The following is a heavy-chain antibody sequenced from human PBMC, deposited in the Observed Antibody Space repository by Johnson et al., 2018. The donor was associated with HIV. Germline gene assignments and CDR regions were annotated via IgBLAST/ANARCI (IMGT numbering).Heavy chain of an antibody. CDR2: IGTAGDT. V-gene: IGHV3-13*01. CDR1: GFTFSSYD. D-gene: IGHD3-3*01. J-gene: IGHJ3*02. Sequence: VQLVECGGGLVQPGGSLRLSCAASGFTFSSYDMHWVRQATGKGMEWVSAIGTAGDTYYPGSVKGRFTISRENAKNSLYLQMNSLTAGDMAVYYCARGSVFDIWGRGTMVTVSS. CDR3: ARGSVFDI.